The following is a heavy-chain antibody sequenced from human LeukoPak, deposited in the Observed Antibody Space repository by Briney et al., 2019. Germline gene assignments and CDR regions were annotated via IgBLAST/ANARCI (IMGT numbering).Heavy chain of an antibody. CDR3: AREGTKGLDY. Sequence: SETLSLTCSVSGGSISSSAYHWSWFRQHPGKGLEWIGYIYYTGRTYYSPSLKSRVTMSVDTSKNQFSLKLSSVTAADTAVYYCAREGTKGLDYWGQGTLVTVSS. D-gene: IGHD1-1*01. CDR2: IYYTGRT. J-gene: IGHJ4*02. CDR1: GGSISSSAYH. V-gene: IGHV4-31*03.